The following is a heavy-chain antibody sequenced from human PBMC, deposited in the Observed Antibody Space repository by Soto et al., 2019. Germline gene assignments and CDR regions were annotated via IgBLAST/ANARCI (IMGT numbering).Heavy chain of an antibody. Sequence: QVQLVQSGAEVKKPGSSVKVSCKASGGTFSSYAISWVRQAPGQGLEWMGGIIPIFGTANYAQKFQGRVRITADESTSTAYMGLSSLRSEDTAVYYCARESHLAVAGGGYFDYWGQGTLVTVSS. D-gene: IGHD6-19*01. V-gene: IGHV1-69*12. CDR3: ARESHLAVAGGGYFDY. CDR1: GGTFSSYA. CDR2: IIPIFGTA. J-gene: IGHJ4*02.